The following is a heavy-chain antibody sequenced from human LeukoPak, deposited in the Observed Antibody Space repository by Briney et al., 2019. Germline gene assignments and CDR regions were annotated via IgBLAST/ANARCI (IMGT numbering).Heavy chain of an antibody. CDR2: IKQDGSEK. D-gene: IGHD1-26*01. Sequence: GGSLRLSCAASGFTFSSYWMSWVRQAPGKGLEWVANIKQDGSEKYYVDSVKGRFTISRDNAKNSLYLQMNSLRAEDTAVYYCARGASPYYYYGKDVWGQGTTVTASS. CDR3: ARGASPYYYYGKDV. J-gene: IGHJ6*02. V-gene: IGHV3-7*03. CDR1: GFTFSSYW.